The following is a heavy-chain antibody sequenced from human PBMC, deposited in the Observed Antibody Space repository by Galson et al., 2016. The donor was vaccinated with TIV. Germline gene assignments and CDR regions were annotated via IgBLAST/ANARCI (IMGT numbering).Heavy chain of an antibody. CDR2: LNPSGVTT. CDR3: SREKYSGFGF. V-gene: IGHV1-46*01. J-gene: IGHJ4*02. Sequence: SVKVSCKASGYIFITYYIHWVRQAPGQGLEWMGMLNPSGVTTSYAEKFQDRVTMSMDTSTSTFYMELRSLTSEDTAIYYCSREKYSGFGFWGQGTLVTVSS. CDR1: GYIFITYY. D-gene: IGHD5-12*01.